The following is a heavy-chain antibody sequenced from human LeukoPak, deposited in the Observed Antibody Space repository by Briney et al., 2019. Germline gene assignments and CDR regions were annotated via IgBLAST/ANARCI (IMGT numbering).Heavy chain of an antibody. V-gene: IGHV4-31*03. CDR2: IYYSGST. Sequence: SETLSLICTVSGGSISSGGYDWSWIRQHPGKGLEWIGYIYYSGSTYYNPSLKSRVTISVDTSKNQFSLKLSSVTAADTAVYYCAREDLSGTFDYWGQGTLVTVSS. CDR3: AREDLSGTFDY. D-gene: IGHD6-13*01. J-gene: IGHJ4*02. CDR1: GGSISSGGYD.